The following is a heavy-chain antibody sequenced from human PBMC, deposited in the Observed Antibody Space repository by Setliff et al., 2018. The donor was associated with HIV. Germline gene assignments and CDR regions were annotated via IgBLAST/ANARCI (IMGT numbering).Heavy chain of an antibody. CDR2: VHDSGST. Sequence: PSETLSLTCAVYGGSFTNYNWNWIRQPPGNGLEWIGEVHDSGSTNYNPSLKSRVTISVDTSKNQFSLKLTSVTAADTAFYYCARGRRGYNFRLDYWGPGTLVTVSS. V-gene: IGHV4-34*01. CDR1: GGSFTNYN. CDR3: ARGRRGYNFRLDY. D-gene: IGHD3-22*01. J-gene: IGHJ4*02.